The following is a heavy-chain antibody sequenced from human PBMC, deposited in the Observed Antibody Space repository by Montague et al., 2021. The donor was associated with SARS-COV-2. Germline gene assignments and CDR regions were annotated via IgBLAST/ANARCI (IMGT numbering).Heavy chain of an antibody. CDR3: SRVKSISSWVRQPAPV. CDR2: ISYSGRP. CDR1: GGSISSGDYF. J-gene: IGHJ6*04. D-gene: IGHD6-6*01. V-gene: IGHV4-39*07. Sequence: SETRSLTCTVSGGSISSGDYFWGWIRQPPLKGLEWIGIISYSGRPHYNRSLTSRVTISVDTSKNQFSLKLSSVTAADTAVYYCSRVKSISSWVRQPAPVWGKGTTVTVSS.